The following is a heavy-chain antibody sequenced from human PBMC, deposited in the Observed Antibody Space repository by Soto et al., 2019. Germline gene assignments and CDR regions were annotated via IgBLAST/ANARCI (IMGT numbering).Heavy chain of an antibody. CDR3: AKHIVILTGTSDY. D-gene: IGHD5-12*01. Sequence: EVQLLESGGGLVQPGGSLRLSCAASGFTFTHYAMSWVRQAPGKGLEWVAVISSNDGTTYYADSVKGRFTISRDNSKNTLYLQMNCLRVEDTAVYYCAKHIVILTGTSDYWGQGTLVTVSS. CDR2: ISSNDGTT. V-gene: IGHV3-23*01. CDR1: GFTFTHYA. J-gene: IGHJ4*02.